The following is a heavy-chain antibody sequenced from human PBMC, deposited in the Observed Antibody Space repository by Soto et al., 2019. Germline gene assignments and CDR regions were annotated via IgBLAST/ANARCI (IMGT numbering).Heavy chain of an antibody. D-gene: IGHD2-8*02. V-gene: IGHV4-31*02. J-gene: IGHJ4*02. CDR3: ARGWSITPPPYYFDY. Sequence: TVSGGSISSGGYYWSWIRQHPGKGLEWIGYIYYSGSTYYNPSLKSRVTISVDTSKNQFSLKLSSVTAADTAVYYCARGWSITPPPYYFDYWGQGTLVTVSS. CDR2: IYYSGST. CDR1: GGSISSGGYY.